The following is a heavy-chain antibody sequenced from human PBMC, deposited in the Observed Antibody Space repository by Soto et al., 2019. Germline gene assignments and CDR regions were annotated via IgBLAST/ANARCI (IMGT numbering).Heavy chain of an antibody. Sequence: SVKVSRKASGGTFSSYTISWVRQAPGQGLEWMGRIIPILGIANYAQKFQGRVTITADKSTSTAYMELSSLRSEDTAVYYCASEGIGYSSWLRSYWGQGTLVTVSS. CDR2: IIPILGIA. V-gene: IGHV1-69*02. CDR3: ASEGIGYSSWLRSY. D-gene: IGHD5-12*01. CDR1: GGTFSSYT. J-gene: IGHJ4*02.